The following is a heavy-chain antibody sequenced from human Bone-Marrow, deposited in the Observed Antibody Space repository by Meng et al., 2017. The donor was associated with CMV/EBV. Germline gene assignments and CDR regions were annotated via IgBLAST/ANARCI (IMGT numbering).Heavy chain of an antibody. Sequence: ASVKVSCKVSGYTLTELSMHWVRQAPGKGLEWMGGFDPEDGETIYAQKFQGRVTMTEDTSTDTAYMELSSLRSEDTAVYYCARGGRRDVVVPAAIGPWGQGTLVTVSS. J-gene: IGHJ5*02. D-gene: IGHD2-2*01. CDR1: GYTLTELS. CDR3: ARGGRRDVVVPAAIGP. V-gene: IGHV1-24*01. CDR2: FDPEDGET.